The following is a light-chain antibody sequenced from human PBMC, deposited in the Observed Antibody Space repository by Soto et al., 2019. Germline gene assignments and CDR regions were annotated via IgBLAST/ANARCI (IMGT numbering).Light chain of an antibody. CDR1: HSLDYSDGNTY. Sequence: DVVMTQSPLSLPVTLGQPASISCRSTHSLDYSDGNTYLSWFQQRPGQSPRRLIYQISDRDSGVPDRFSGSGSGTDFTLKISRVEAEDVGVYYCMQGTHWPYTFVQGTKLEIK. V-gene: IGKV2-30*01. CDR2: QIS. J-gene: IGKJ2*01. CDR3: MQGTHWPYT.